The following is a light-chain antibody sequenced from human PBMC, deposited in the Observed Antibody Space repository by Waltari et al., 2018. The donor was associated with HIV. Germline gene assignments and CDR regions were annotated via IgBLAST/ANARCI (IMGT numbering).Light chain of an antibody. V-gene: IGLV2-14*01. Sequence: GSPGQSITISCTGSTSDFGLYNFISWYQQHPGGVPKVIISEVSSRPSGVSSRFSGSKSGNTASLTISWLQTEDEADYYCTSFTSNYTVMFGGGTKVTVL. J-gene: IGLJ3*02. CDR3: TSFTSNYTVM. CDR2: EVS. CDR1: TSDFGLYNF.